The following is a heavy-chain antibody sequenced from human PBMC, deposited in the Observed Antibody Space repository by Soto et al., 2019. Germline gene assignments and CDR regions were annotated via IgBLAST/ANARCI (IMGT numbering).Heavy chain of an antibody. V-gene: IGHV4-30-4*01. D-gene: IGHD1-1*01. CDR3: ARLRDDKWYFDL. CDR2: IYYSGST. CDR1: GGSISSGDYY. Sequence: QVQLQESGPGLVKPSQTLSLTCTVSGGSISSGDYYWSWIRQPPGKGLEWIGYIYYSGSTYYNPSLERRVTISVDTSKIQFSLKLSSVTAADTAVYYCARLRDDKWYFDLWGRGTLVTVSS. J-gene: IGHJ2*01.